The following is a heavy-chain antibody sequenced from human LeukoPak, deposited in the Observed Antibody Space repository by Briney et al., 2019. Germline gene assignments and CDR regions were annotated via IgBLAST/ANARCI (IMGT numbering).Heavy chain of an antibody. V-gene: IGHV3-9*01. J-gene: IGHJ4*02. CDR2: ISWNSGSI. Sequence: GRSLRLSCAASGFTFDDYAMHWVRHAPGKGLEWVSGISWNSGSIVYADSVKGRFTISRDNAKNSLYLQMNSLRAEDTASYYCAKDRCSSSWYYFDYWGQGTLVTVSS. CDR3: AKDRCSSSWYYFDY. CDR1: GFTFDDYA. D-gene: IGHD6-13*01.